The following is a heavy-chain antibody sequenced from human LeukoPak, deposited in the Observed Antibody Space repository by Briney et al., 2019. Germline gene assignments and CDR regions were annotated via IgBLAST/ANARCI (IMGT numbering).Heavy chain of an antibody. CDR1: GGSISSYY. V-gene: IGHV4-59*01. CDR2: IYYSGST. CDR3: ARASGSYYKYPLDS. Sequence: YPSETLSLTCTVSGGSISSYYWSWIRQPPGKGLEWIGYIYYSGSTNYNPSLKSRVTISVDTSKNQFSLKLSSVTAADTAVYYCARASGSYYKYPLDSWGQGTLVTVSS. J-gene: IGHJ4*02. D-gene: IGHD1-26*01.